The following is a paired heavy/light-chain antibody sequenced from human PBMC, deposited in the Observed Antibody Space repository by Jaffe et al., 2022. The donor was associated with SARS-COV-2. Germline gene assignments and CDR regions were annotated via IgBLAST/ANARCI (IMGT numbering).Heavy chain of an antibody. CDR1: GFSFGSYV. Sequence: EVHLLESGGGLVQPGGSLRLSCTASGFSFGSYVMNWVRQAPGKGLEWVSVISSTSGNTYYADSVKGRFTISRDNSKNTLYLQMNSLRTEDTAVYYCAKRGEDPCFDFWGQGTLVTVSS. D-gene: IGHD3-10*01. CDR3: AKRGEDPCFDF. J-gene: IGHJ4*02. V-gene: IGHV3-23*01. CDR2: ISSTSGNT.
Light chain of an antibody. CDR3: QQFGSSAVT. CDR1: QSVDSSS. V-gene: IGKV3-20*01. Sequence: EIVLTQSPGTLSLSPGERATLSCRASQSVDSSSLAWYQHKPGQTPRLLIYGASNRATGVPDRFSVSGSGTDFTLTISRLESEDFAVYYCQQFGSSAVTFGQGTKLEIK. J-gene: IGKJ2*01. CDR2: GAS.